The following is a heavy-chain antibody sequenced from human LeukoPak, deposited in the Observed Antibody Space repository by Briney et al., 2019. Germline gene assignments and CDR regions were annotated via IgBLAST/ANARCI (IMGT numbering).Heavy chain of an antibody. Sequence: SVKVSCKASGYTFTGYYMHWVRQAPGHGLEWMGGIIPIFGTANYAQKFQGRVTITADKSTSTAYMELSSLRSEDTAVYYCARDGNGGNPDAFDIWGQGTMVTVSS. CDR2: IIPIFGTA. V-gene: IGHV1-69*06. CDR3: ARDGNGGNPDAFDI. CDR1: GYTFTGYY. D-gene: IGHD4-23*01. J-gene: IGHJ3*02.